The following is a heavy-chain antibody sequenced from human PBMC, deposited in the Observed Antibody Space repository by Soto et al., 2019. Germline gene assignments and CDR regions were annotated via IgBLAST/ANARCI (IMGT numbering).Heavy chain of an antibody. D-gene: IGHD3-22*01. CDR3: ARGRVLVWLSRALRNYGMDV. Sequence: VQLVQSGAEVKKPGSSVKVSCKASGGTFSSYAISWVRQAPGQGLEWMGGIIPIFGKANYAQKFQGRVTITADESTSTAYLELSSLRSEDTAVYYCARGRVLVWLSRALRNYGMDVWGQGTTVTVSS. V-gene: IGHV1-69*01. J-gene: IGHJ6*02. CDR1: GGTFSSYA. CDR2: IIPIFGKA.